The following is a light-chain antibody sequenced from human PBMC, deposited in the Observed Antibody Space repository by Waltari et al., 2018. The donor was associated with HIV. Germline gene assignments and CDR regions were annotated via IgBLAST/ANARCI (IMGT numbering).Light chain of an antibody. CDR2: DAS. CDR1: QSIGTS. V-gene: IGKV1-12*01. CDR3: LQTSAFPLT. J-gene: IGKJ4*01. Sequence: IQMTQSPSFLSASVGDKVTITCRASQSIGTSLVWYQQKPGKATNLLIFDASALQGGVPSRFSGSTSGTTFTLSIANFQPEDSATYFCLQTSAFPLTFGGGTKVDI.